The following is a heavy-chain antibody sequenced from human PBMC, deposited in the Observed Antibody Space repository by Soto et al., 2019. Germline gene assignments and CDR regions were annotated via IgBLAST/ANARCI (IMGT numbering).Heavy chain of an antibody. CDR3: ARAGAGSSPYFHY. CDR2: ITSSSSYI. CDR1: GFTFSSYS. D-gene: IGHD6-13*01. J-gene: IGHJ4*02. Sequence: PGGSLRLSCAASGFTFSSYSMNWVRHAPWKGLEWVSCITSSSSYIYYADSVKGRFTISRDNAKNALYLQMNSLRAEDTAVYYCARAGAGSSPYFHYWCQGTLVTVSS. V-gene: IGHV3-21*01.